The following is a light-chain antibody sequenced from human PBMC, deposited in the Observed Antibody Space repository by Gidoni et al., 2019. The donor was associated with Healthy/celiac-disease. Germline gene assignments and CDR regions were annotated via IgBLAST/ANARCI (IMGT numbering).Light chain of an antibody. CDR2: LGS. V-gene: IGKV2-28*01. CDR3: MQAIQTPIT. Sequence: DIVMTQSQLSLPVTPGEPASISCRSSQSLLHSNGYNYLDWYLQTPGQSPQLLIYLGSNRASGVPDRFSGSGSGTDFTLKISRVEAEDVGVYYCMQAIQTPITFGQGTRLEIK. J-gene: IGKJ5*01. CDR1: QSLLHSNGYNY.